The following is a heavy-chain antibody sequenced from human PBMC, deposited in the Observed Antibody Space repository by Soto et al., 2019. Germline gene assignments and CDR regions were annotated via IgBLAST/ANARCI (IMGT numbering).Heavy chain of an antibody. Sequence: SETLSLTCTVSGGSISSYYWSWIRQPPGKGLEWIGYIYYSGSTNYNPSLKSRVTISLNMSKNQFSLKLSSVTAADTAVYYCARLWRTMVRGVTGPYYYYYYMDVWGKGTTVTVSS. D-gene: IGHD3-10*01. J-gene: IGHJ6*03. CDR1: GGSISSYY. CDR2: IYYSGST. CDR3: ARLWRTMVRGVTGPYYYYYYMDV. V-gene: IGHV4-59*01.